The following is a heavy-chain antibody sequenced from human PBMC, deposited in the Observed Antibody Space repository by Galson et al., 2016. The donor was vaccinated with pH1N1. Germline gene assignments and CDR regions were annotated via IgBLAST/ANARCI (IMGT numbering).Heavy chain of an antibody. Sequence: MSWFRQAPGKGLEWVSVIYSGGNTYYTDSVKGRFTISRDSSKNTLYLQMNSLRPEDTAVYYCARGYPGFSYYGMDVWGQGTTVTVSS. CDR2: IYSGGNT. J-gene: IGHJ6*02. CDR3: ARGYPGFSYYGMDV. V-gene: IGHV3-53*01. D-gene: IGHD2-15*01.